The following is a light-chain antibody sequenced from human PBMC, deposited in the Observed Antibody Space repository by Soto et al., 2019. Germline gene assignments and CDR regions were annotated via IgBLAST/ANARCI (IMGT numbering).Light chain of an antibody. Sequence: DIQITQSPSTLSASVGDRVTITCRASQSISRWLAWYQQKPGQAPKLLIYKASTLQSGVPSRFSGSGSGTEFTLAISSLQPDDSATYYCQQYNDNWTFGQGTKVEIK. CDR2: KAS. CDR3: QQYNDNWT. J-gene: IGKJ1*01. CDR1: QSISRW. V-gene: IGKV1-5*03.